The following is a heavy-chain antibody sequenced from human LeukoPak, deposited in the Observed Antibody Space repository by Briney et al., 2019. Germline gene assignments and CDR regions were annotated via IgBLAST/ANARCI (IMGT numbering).Heavy chain of an antibody. Sequence: ASVKVSCKASGYTFTSYYMHWVRQAPGQGLEWMGIINPSGGSTSYVQKFQGRVTMTRDMSTSTVYMELSSLRSEDTAVYYCAREGPTNWFDPWGQGTLVTVSS. CDR3: AREGPTNWFDP. V-gene: IGHV1-46*01. CDR2: INPSGGST. J-gene: IGHJ5*02. CDR1: GYTFTSYY.